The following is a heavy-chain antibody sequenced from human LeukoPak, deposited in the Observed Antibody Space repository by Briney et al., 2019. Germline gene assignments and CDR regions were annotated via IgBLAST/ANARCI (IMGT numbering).Heavy chain of an antibody. CDR1: GFTFSSYA. V-gene: IGHV3-23*01. CDR2: ISGSGDTT. Sequence: PGGSLRLSCAATGFTFSSYAMTWVRQAPGKGLEWVSGISGSGDTTYYADSVKGRFTISRDNSKNTLYLQMNSLRAEDTAVYYCAKALTEHYYYGMDVWGQGTTVTVS. J-gene: IGHJ6*02. CDR3: AKALTEHYYYGMDV.